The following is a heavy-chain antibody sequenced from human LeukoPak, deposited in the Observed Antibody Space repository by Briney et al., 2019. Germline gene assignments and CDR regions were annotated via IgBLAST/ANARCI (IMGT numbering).Heavy chain of an antibody. Sequence: PGGSLRLSCAASGFTFSSYSMNWVRQAPGKGLEWVSSISSSGNYIPYADSVKGRFTISRDNAKNSLYLQINSLRAEDTAVYYCARDLGYYDSSGGYWGQGTLVTVSS. J-gene: IGHJ4*02. D-gene: IGHD3-22*01. CDR1: GFTFSSYS. CDR3: ARDLGYYDSSGGY. V-gene: IGHV3-21*01. CDR2: ISSSGNYI.